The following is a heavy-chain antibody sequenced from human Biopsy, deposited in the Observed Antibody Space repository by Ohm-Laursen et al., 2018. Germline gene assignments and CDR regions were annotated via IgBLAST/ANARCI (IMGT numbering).Heavy chain of an antibody. J-gene: IGHJ4*02. D-gene: IGHD3-10*01. CDR2: ISGSGVTK. V-gene: IGHV3-11*01. Sequence: SLRLSCAASGSTFGDYYMSWIRQAPGKGLEWLSYISGSGVTKMYADSVKGRFTVSRDNAKNSLYLEMNNLTVEDTAVYYCATDGAGSYNENWGRGTLVSVSS. CDR3: ATDGAGSYNEN. CDR1: GSTFGDYY.